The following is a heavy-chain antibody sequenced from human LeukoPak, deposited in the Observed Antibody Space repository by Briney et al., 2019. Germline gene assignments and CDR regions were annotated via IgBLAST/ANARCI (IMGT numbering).Heavy chain of an antibody. V-gene: IGHV4-59*06. Sequence: SETLSLTCTVSGGSISSYYWSWIRQHPGKGLEWIGYIYYSGSTYYNPSLKSRVTISVDTSKNQFSLKLSSVTAADTAVYYCVGYYYDSSGYYNWFDPWGQGTLVTVSS. CDR1: GGSISSYY. D-gene: IGHD3-22*01. J-gene: IGHJ5*02. CDR2: IYYSGST. CDR3: VGYYYDSSGYYNWFDP.